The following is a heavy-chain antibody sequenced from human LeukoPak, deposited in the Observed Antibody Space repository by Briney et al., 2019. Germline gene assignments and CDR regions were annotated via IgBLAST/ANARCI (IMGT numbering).Heavy chain of an antibody. CDR2: ITGAGDTT. CDR3: VRDRNYYEALQRSY. Sequence: QSWGALRLSCVASGFTFNNYAMSWVRQDPGRGLEWVSSITGAGDTTYYPESVKGRFTISRDNSKNTLYLQMNSLRVEDTALYFCVRDRNYYEALQRSYWGQGTLVTVSS. J-gene: IGHJ4*02. D-gene: IGHD3-3*01. CDR1: GFTFNNYA. V-gene: IGHV3-23*01.